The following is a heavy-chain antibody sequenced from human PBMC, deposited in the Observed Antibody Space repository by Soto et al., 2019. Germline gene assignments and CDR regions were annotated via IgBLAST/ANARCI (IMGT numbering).Heavy chain of an antibody. CDR1: GFTFSSYA. CDR3: AKDTTWNSSGY. Sequence: GGSLRLSCASSGFTFSSYAMSWVRQAPGKGLEWVSAISGSGGSTYYADSVKGRFTISRDNSKNTLYLQMNSLRAEDTAVYYCAKDTTWNSSGYWGQGTLVTVSS. J-gene: IGHJ4*02. CDR2: ISGSGGST. V-gene: IGHV3-23*01. D-gene: IGHD1-7*01.